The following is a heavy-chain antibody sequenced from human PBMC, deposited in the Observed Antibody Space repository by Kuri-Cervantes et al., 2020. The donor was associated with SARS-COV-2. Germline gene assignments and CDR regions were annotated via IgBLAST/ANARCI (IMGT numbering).Heavy chain of an antibody. V-gene: IGHV3-30-3*01. CDR3: ARAPPAHSSWYGHRAEDYYYYGMDV. D-gene: IGHD6-13*01. J-gene: IGHJ6*02. Sequence: GGSLRLSCAASGFTFSSYAMHWVRQAPGKGLEWVAVISYDGSNKYYADSVKGRFTISRDNSKNTLYLQMNSLRAEDTAVYYYARAPPAHSSWYGHRAEDYYYYGMDVWGQGTTVTVSS. CDR2: ISYDGSNK. CDR1: GFTFSSYA.